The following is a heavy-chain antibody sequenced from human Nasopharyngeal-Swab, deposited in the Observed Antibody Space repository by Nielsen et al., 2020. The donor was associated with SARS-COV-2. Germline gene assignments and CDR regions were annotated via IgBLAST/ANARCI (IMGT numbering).Heavy chain of an antibody. CDR1: GYTFTRHY. CDR2: INPNSGGT. D-gene: IGHD6-19*01. Sequence: ASVKVSCKASGYTFTRHYMHWVRQAPAQGLEWMGRINPNSGGTNYAQKFQGRVTMTRDTYISTAYMELSRLRSDDTAVYYCARSVAGTTHYYYYYGMDVWGQGTTVTVSS. J-gene: IGHJ6*02. V-gene: IGHV1-2*06. CDR3: ARSVAGTTHYYYYYGMDV.